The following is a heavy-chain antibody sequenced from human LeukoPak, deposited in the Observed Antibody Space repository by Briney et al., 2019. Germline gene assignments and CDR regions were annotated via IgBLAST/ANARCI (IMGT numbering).Heavy chain of an antibody. V-gene: IGHV3-23*01. Sequence: GGSLRLSCAASGFTFSSYAMSWVRQAPGKGLEWVSAISGSGGNTYYADSVKGRFTISRDNSKNTLYLQMNSLRADDTAVCYCAKDKAYYDSSGNFDFWGQGTLVTVSS. CDR2: ISGSGGNT. CDR3: AKDKAYYDSSGNFDF. J-gene: IGHJ4*02. D-gene: IGHD3-22*01. CDR1: GFTFSSYA.